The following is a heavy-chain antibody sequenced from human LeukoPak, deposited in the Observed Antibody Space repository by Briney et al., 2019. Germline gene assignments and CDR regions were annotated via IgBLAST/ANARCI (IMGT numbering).Heavy chain of an antibody. CDR2: ISAYNGNT. CDR1: GYTFTSYG. Sequence: ASVKVPCKASGYTFTSYGISWVRQAPGQGLEWMGWISAYNGNTNYAQKFQGRVTITADESTSTAYMELSSLRSEDTAVYYCARDRYCSSTSCYGLVSYYYYYMDVWGKGTTVTISS. CDR3: ARDRYCSSTSCYGLVSYYYYYMDV. J-gene: IGHJ6*03. D-gene: IGHD2-2*01. V-gene: IGHV1-18*01.